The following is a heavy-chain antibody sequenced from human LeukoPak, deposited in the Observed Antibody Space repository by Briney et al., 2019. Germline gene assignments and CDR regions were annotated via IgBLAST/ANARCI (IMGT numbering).Heavy chain of an antibody. V-gene: IGHV4-59*01. Sequence: GDINYSPSLESRGTISVDTSKNQFSLKLTSVTAADTAVYYCARDRGYYASGSYYKSGWFDPWGQGTLVTVSS. CDR3: ARDRGYYASGSYYKSGWFDP. CDR2: GDI. J-gene: IGHJ5*02. D-gene: IGHD3-10*01.